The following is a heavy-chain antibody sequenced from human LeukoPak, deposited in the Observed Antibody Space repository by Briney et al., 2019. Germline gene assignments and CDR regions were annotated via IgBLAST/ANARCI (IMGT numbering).Heavy chain of an antibody. V-gene: IGHV4-39*01. CDR1: GGSISSSSYY. J-gene: IGHJ6*03. Sequence: SETLSLTCTVSGGSISSSSYYWGWIRQPPEKGLEWIGSIYYSGSTYYNPSLKSRVTISVDTSKNQFSLKLSSVTAADTAVYYCARRVRLLWFGEDLYYYYMDVWGKGTTVTVSS. CDR3: ARRVRLLWFGEDLYYYYMDV. D-gene: IGHD3-10*01. CDR2: IYYSGST.